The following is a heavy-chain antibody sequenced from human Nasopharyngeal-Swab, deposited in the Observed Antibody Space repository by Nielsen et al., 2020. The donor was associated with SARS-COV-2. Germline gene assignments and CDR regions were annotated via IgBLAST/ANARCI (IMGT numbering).Heavy chain of an antibody. Sequence: GESLKISCSASGFTFSTYAISWVRQPPGKGLEWVSSVSGTGHTTKYTDSVKALFTISRDNSEKKLYLEMHSPRAEDTAVYYCAKDRYCSGGACYFNGFDSWGQGTLVTVSS. V-gene: IGHV3-23*01. CDR1: GFTFSTYA. CDR2: VSGTGHTT. D-gene: IGHD2-15*01. J-gene: IGHJ4*02. CDR3: AKDRYCSGGACYFNGFDS.